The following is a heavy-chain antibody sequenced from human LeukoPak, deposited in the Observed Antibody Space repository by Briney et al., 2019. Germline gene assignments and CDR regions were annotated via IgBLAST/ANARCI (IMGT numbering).Heavy chain of an antibody. CDR1: GYTFNGYY. Sequence: SVKVSCKASGYTFNGYYMHWVRQAPGQGLEWMGRIIPILGIANYAQKFQGRVTITTDESTSTAYMELSSLRSEDTAVYYCARVYGPSYYMDVWGKGTTVTVSS. CDR3: ARVYGPSYYMDV. D-gene: IGHD2-8*01. J-gene: IGHJ6*03. V-gene: IGHV1-69*04. CDR2: IIPILGIA.